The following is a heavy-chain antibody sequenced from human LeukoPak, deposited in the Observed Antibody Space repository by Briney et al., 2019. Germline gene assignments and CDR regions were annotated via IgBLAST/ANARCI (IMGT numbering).Heavy chain of an antibody. CDR2: ISGRSSTI. V-gene: IGHV3-48*01. J-gene: IGHJ4*02. D-gene: IGHD1-26*01. CDR1: ALTFSDYS. CDR3: ARDRLTSGSYLFDY. Sequence: GGSLRLSCAASALTFSDYSMNWVRQAPGKGLEWISYISGRSSTIYYADSVRGRFTISRDNAKNSMYLQMNSLRAEDTAVYYCARDRLTSGSYLFDYWGQGTLVTVSS.